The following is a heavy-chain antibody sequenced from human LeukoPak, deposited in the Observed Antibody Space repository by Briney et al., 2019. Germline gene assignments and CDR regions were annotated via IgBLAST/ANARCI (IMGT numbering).Heavy chain of an antibody. CDR2: IYYSGST. V-gene: IGHV4-59*11. J-gene: IGHJ4*02. Sequence: SETLSLTCTVSGGSISSHYRSCIRQPPGKGLEWIGYIYYSGSTNYNPSLKSRVTISVDTSKNQFSLKLSSVTAADTAVYYCARDYRGLRYFDWPIPFDYWGQGTLVTVSS. D-gene: IGHD3-9*01. CDR3: ARDYRGLRYFDWPIPFDY. CDR1: GGSISSHY.